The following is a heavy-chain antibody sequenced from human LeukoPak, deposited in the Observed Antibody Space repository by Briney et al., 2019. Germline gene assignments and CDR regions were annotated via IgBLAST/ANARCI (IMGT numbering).Heavy chain of an antibody. V-gene: IGHV4-59*08. D-gene: IGHD2/OR15-2a*01. CDR2: ISYSGFT. CDR3: AGHHPRNTVDF. J-gene: IGHJ4*02. Sequence: SETLSLTCTVSGGSISSYQWSWIRQPPGKGLEWIGYISYSGFTNYNPSLKSRVTISLDTSKNQFSLRLTSVTAADTAVYYCAGHHPRNTVDFWGQGTLVTVSS. CDR1: GGSISSYQ.